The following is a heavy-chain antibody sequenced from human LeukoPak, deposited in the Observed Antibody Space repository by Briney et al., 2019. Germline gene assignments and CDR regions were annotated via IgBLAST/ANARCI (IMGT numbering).Heavy chain of an antibody. Sequence: GGSLRLSCAASGFTFSSYSMNWVRQAPGKGLEWVSYISSSSSTIYYADSVKGRFTISRDNAKNSLYLQMNSLRAEDTAVYYCARDPFMVRDFAFDIRGQGTMVTVSS. D-gene: IGHD3-10*01. CDR3: ARDPFMVRDFAFDI. V-gene: IGHV3-48*01. CDR1: GFTFSSYS. CDR2: ISSSSSTI. J-gene: IGHJ3*02.